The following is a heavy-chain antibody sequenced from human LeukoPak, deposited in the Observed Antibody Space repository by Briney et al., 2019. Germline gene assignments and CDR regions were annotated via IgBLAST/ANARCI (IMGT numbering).Heavy chain of an antibody. Sequence: GGSLRLSCAASGFNFRDYFMSWIRQAPGKGLEWVSYIRGSSCIIHYADSVKGRFTISRDNAKKSLYLQMHRPRAEETAVYYCARTASHDTRGFGPDYYYYYMDVWGTGGTVTVSS. CDR1: GFNFRDYF. CDR3: ARTASHDTRGFGPDYYYYYMDV. D-gene: IGHD3-22*01. V-gene: IGHV3-11*01. CDR2: IRGSSCII. J-gene: IGHJ6*03.